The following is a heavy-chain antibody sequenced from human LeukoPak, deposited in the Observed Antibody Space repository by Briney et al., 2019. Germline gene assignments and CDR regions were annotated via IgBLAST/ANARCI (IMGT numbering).Heavy chain of an antibody. CDR2: ISSSGSTI. CDR1: GFTFSSYE. D-gene: IGHD5-12*01. CDR3: ARGRTYGGYSGYFDY. V-gene: IGHV3-48*03. Sequence: GGSLRLSCAASGFTFSSYEMNWVRQAPGKGLEWVSYISSSGSTIYYADSVKGRFTISRDNAKNSLYLQMNSLRAEDTAVYYCARGRTYGGYSGYFDYWGQGTLVTVSS. J-gene: IGHJ4*02.